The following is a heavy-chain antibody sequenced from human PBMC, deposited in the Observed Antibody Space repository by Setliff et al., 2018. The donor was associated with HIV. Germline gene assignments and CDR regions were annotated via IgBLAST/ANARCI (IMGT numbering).Heavy chain of an antibody. J-gene: IGHJ4*02. CDR3: ARGPPGSSIGWYVGY. CDR1: GYSISSGYY. CDR2: INHSGST. D-gene: IGHD6-19*01. V-gene: IGHV4-38-2*01. Sequence: SETLSLTCAVSGYSISSGYYWGWIRQSPGRGLEWIGEINHSGSTNYNPSLKSRVTISVDTSKNQFSLRLSSVIAADTAVYYCARGPPGSSIGWYVGYWGQGTLVTVSS.